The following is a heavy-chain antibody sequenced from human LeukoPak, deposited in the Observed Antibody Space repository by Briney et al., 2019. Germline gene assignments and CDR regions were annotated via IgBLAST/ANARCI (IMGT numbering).Heavy chain of an antibody. V-gene: IGHV4-34*01. J-gene: IGHJ3*02. CDR2: INPSGST. D-gene: IGHD1-7*01. CDR1: GGSFSGYY. Sequence: SETLSLTCAVYGGSFSGYYWSWIRQPPGKGLEWIGEINPSGSTNYNPSLKSRVTISVDTSKNQFSLKLSSVTAADTAVYYCARNWNYQYAFDIWGQGTMVTVSS. CDR3: ARNWNYQYAFDI.